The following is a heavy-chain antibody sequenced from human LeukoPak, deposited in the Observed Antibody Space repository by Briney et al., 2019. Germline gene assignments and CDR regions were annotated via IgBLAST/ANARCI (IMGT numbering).Heavy chain of an antibody. CDR3: TTDLTTMIIMNYYGVDI. V-gene: IGHV3-15*01. Sequence: GGSLRPSCAASGFTFINAWMSWVRQAPGMGLEWVGRIKRKTDGGKTDYAAPVQGRFTISRDDSKSTLYLQMNSLKTDDTAVYYCTTDLTTMIIMNYYGVDIWGQGTTVTVSS. J-gene: IGHJ6*02. CDR2: IKRKTDGGKT. D-gene: IGHD3-22*01. CDR1: GFTFINAW.